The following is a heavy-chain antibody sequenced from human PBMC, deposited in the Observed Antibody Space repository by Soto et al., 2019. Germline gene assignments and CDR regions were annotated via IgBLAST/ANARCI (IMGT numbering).Heavy chain of an antibody. CDR3: AKEDNYYDSSGYYLEYFHH. J-gene: IGHJ1*01. D-gene: IGHD3-22*01. CDR2: ISSSGSTI. V-gene: IGHV3-11*01. Sequence: AGGSLRLSCAASGFTFSDYYMSWIRQAPGKGLEWVSYISSSGSTIYYADSVKGRFTISRDNAKNSLYLQMNSLRAEDTAVYYCAKEDNYYDSSGYYLEYFHHWGQGTLVTVSS. CDR1: GFTFSDYY.